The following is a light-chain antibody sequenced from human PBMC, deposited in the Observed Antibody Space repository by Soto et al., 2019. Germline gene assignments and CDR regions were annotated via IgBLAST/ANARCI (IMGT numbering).Light chain of an antibody. CDR3: QQYNNWPPGT. Sequence: EIVMTQSPATLSVSPGERATLSCRASQSVSSDLAWFQQKPGQAPRLLIYAASTRATGSPARFSGSGSGTEFTLTISSLQSEDFAVYYCQQYNNWPPGTFGQGTKVEIK. CDR2: AAS. V-gene: IGKV3-15*01. CDR1: QSVSSD. J-gene: IGKJ1*01.